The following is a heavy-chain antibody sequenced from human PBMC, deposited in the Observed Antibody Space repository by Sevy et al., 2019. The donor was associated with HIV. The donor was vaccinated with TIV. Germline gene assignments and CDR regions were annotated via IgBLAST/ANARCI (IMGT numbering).Heavy chain of an antibody. CDR2: IRNKADSYTT. Sequence: GGSLRLSCAASGFTFSDHYMEWVRQAPGKGLEWVGRIRNKADSYTTEYAASVKGRLTISRVDSKNSLYLLMNSLKTEDTAVYYCATHAGIAAAGRVFDYWGQGTLVTVSS. J-gene: IGHJ4*02. CDR1: GFTFSDHY. D-gene: IGHD6-13*01. CDR3: ATHAGIAAAGRVFDY. V-gene: IGHV3-72*01.